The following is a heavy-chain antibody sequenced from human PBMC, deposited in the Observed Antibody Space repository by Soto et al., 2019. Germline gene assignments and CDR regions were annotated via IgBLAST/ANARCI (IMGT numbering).Heavy chain of an antibody. D-gene: IGHD1-26*01. J-gene: IGHJ4*02. V-gene: IGHV3-23*01. CDR1: GFTFSVNA. Sequence: EVQLLESGGGLVQPGGSLRLSCAVSGFTFSVNAMSWVRQAPGKGLEWVSSISGSGTSTSYADSVKGRFTISRDTSKNPLYLQMNSLRAEDTAEYFCAKLRWKWELDNFDYWGQGTLVTVSS. CDR2: ISGSGTST. CDR3: AKLRWKWELDNFDY.